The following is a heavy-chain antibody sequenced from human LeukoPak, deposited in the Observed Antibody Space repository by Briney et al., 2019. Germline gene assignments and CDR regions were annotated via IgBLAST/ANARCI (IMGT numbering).Heavy chain of an antibody. CDR1: GGSIDSTNY. CDR3: TRENRPYCPFAF. CDR2: IAHDGTR. V-gene: IGHV4-4*02. Sequence: SETLSLTCGVSGGSIDSTNYWSWVRPAPGRGLELSGEIAHDGTRNYNSSLRSRVAMSFDKANNYFSLSLTAVTAGDTARDYCTRENRPYCPFAFWAQGVLDSVSS. J-gene: IGHJ4*02. D-gene: IGHD1-26*01.